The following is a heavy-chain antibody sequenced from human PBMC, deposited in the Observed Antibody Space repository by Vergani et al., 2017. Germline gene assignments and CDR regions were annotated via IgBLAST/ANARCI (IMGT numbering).Heavy chain of an antibody. CDR2: INPNSGGT. CDR3: ARYDFWSGYTNWFDP. CDR1: GYTFTGYY. D-gene: IGHD3-3*01. J-gene: IGHJ5*02. Sequence: QVQLVQSGAEVKKPGASVKVSCKASGYTFTGYYMHWVRQAPGQGLEWMGWINPNSGGTNYAQKFQGRGSMTRDTSISTAYMELSRLRSDDPAVYYCARYDFWSGYTNWFDPWGQGTLVTVSS. V-gene: IGHV1-2*02.